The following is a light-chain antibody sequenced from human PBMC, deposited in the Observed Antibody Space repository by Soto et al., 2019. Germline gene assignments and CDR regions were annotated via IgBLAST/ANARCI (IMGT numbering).Light chain of an antibody. V-gene: IGLV2-14*01. Sequence: QSVLTQPASVSGSPGQSITISCTGTSSDIGGYDYVSWYQQRPGKAPKLMIYEVRYRPSGVSNRFSGSKSGNTASLNISGIQAAEDAVYYCCSYTPTSNHYFFGSGTKVTV. CDR3: CSYTPTSNHYF. CDR1: SSDIGGYDY. CDR2: EVR. J-gene: IGLJ1*01.